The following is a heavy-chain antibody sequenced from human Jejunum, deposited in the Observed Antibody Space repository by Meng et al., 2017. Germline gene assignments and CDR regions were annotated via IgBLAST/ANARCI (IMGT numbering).Heavy chain of an antibody. V-gene: IGHV3-23*01. D-gene: IGHD3-22*01. J-gene: IGHJ4*02. CDR1: GFTFSTYA. Sequence: GESLKISCAASGFTFSTYAMNWVRQAPGKGLEWVAAISSSGDSTNYADSVKGRFTISRDNSKNTLFLQMKSMRVEDTAVYYCAKATYSYDSSGYYYIDYFDYWGQGTLVTVSS. CDR2: ISSSGDST. CDR3: AKATYSYDSSGYYYIDYFDY.